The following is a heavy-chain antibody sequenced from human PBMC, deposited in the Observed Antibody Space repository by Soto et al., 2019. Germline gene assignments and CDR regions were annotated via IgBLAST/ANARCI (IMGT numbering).Heavy chain of an antibody. D-gene: IGHD1-26*01. V-gene: IGHV3-13*01. CDR1: GFTFSSYD. CDR3: ARGSRGWGYYYGMDV. J-gene: IGHJ6*02. Sequence: GGSLRLPCAASGFTFSSYDMHWVRQATGKGLEWVSAIGTAGDTYYPGSVKGRFTISRENAKNSSYLQMNSLRAGDTAVYYCARGSRGWGYYYGMDVWGQGTTVTVSS. CDR2: IGTAGDT.